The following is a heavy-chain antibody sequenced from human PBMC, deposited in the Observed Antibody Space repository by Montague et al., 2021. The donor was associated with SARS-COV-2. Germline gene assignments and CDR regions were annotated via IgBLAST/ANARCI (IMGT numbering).Heavy chain of an antibody. D-gene: IGHD2-2*01. Sequence: TLSLICTLSGDSISRNNLYWTWIRQPAGKGLEWIGRISTTGSPEYNPSLKSRVTLSLDTSKNQFSLRLSSVTAADTAMYYCTIEGHITTICSGCPRNWFDPWGQGTLVTVSS. J-gene: IGHJ5*02. CDR2: ISTTGSP. V-gene: IGHV4-61*02. CDR3: TIEGHITTICSGCPRNWFDP. CDR1: GDSISRNNLY.